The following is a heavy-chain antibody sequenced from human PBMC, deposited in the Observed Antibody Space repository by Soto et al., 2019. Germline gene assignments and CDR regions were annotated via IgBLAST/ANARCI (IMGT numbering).Heavy chain of an antibody. V-gene: IGHV3-48*04. Sequence: PGGSLRLSCAASGFTFDNYVMNWVRQAPGKGLEWVSRISGSGTTTYHADSVKGRFTVSRDNVKNTLYLQMSSLRAEDTAVYYCASGLIMGTNFWGPGTLVTVSS. D-gene: IGHD2-8*01. CDR1: GFTFDNYV. CDR2: ISGSGTTT. J-gene: IGHJ4*02. CDR3: ASGLIMGTNF.